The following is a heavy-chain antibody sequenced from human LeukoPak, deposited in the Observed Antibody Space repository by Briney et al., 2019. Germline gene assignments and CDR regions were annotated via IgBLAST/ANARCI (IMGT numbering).Heavy chain of an antibody. CDR1: GFTFSSYA. J-gene: IGHJ4*02. D-gene: IGHD3-22*01. V-gene: IGHV3-23*01. Sequence: GGSLRLSCAASGFTFSSYAMSWVRQAPGKGLEWVSAISGSGGSTYYADSVKGRFTISRDNSKNTLYLQMNSLKTEDTAVYYCTTTAYYYDSSGYYYSWDYFDYWGQGTLVTVSS. CDR3: TTTAYYYDSSGYYYSWDYFDY. CDR2: ISGSGGST.